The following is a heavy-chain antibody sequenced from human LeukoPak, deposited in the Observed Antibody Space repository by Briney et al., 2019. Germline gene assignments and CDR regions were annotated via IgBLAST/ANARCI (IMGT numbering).Heavy chain of an antibody. J-gene: IGHJ4*02. Sequence: GGSLRLSCAASGFTFSNYGMSWVRQAPGKGLEWVAVISYDGSNKFYADSVKGRFTISRDNSKNTLYLQMNTLRAEDTAVYYCARPKYTSGWFRSYFNYWGQGTLVTVSS. D-gene: IGHD6-19*01. CDR3: ARPKYTSGWFRSYFNY. CDR1: GFTFSNYG. V-gene: IGHV3-30*03. CDR2: ISYDGSNK.